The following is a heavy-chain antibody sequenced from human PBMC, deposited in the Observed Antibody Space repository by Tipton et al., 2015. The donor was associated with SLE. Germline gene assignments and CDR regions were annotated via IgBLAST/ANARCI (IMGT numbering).Heavy chain of an antibody. CDR1: GGSITSRTYY. J-gene: IGHJ2*01. V-gene: IGHV4-61*01. Sequence: LRLSCSVSGGSITSRTYYWSWIRLTPGKGLEWIGDIYYRGSPYYRESTTYNPSLESRATMSLDTPKNQFSLKLNSATAADTAVYYCAKADGVVGGQVPYWYFDLWGRGTLVSVSS. CDR3: AKADGVVGGQVPYWYFDL. CDR2: IYYRGSPYYREST. D-gene: IGHD1-26*01.